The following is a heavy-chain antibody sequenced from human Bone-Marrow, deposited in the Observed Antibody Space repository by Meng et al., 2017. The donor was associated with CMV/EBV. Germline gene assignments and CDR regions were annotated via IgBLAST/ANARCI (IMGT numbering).Heavy chain of an antibody. J-gene: IGHJ6*02. V-gene: IGHV4-61*01. CDR3: ARVRIPVALYGMDV. Sequence: SETLSLTCTVSGGSVSSGSYYWSWIRQPPGKGLEWIGYIYYSGSTNYNPSLKSRVTISVDTSKSQFSLKLSSVTAADTAVYYCARVRIPVALYGMDVWGQGTTVTVSS. CDR2: IYYSGST. D-gene: IGHD2-15*01. CDR1: GGSVSSGSYY.